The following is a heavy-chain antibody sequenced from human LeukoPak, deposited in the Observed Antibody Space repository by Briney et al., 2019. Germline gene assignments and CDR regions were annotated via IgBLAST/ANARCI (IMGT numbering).Heavy chain of an antibody. D-gene: IGHD1-26*01. V-gene: IGHV1-2*02. CDR2: ISPNSGGT. CDR3: ARVSIVGAKVYGMDV. Sequence: ASVKVSCKASGYTFTGYYMHWVRQAPGQGLEWMGWISPNSGGTNYAQKFQGRVTMTRDTSISTAYMELSRLRSDDTAVYYCARVSIVGAKVYGMDVWGQGTTVTVSS. CDR1: GYTFTGYY. J-gene: IGHJ6*02.